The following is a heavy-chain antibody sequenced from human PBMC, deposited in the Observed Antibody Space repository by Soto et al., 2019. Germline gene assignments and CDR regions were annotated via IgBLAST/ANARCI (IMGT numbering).Heavy chain of an antibody. CDR2: MNPNSGNT. CDR3: ARERTRGFDP. Sequence: QVQLVQYGAEVKKPGASVKVSCKASRYTFTSYDINWVRQATGQGLEWMGWMNPNSGNTAYAQKFLGRVTMTRNTSISTVYMELSSLRSEDTAVYYCARERTRGFDPWGQGTLVTVSS. J-gene: IGHJ5*02. CDR1: RYTFTSYD. V-gene: IGHV1-8*01.